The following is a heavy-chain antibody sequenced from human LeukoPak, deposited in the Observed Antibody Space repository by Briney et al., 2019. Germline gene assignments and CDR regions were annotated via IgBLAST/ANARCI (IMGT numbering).Heavy chain of an antibody. CDR2: IRYDGSKK. J-gene: IGHJ4*02. D-gene: IGHD2-2*01. V-gene: IGHV3-30*02. CDR3: AKDSGPAAIRSYYFDY. CDR1: GFTFSSYG. Sequence: PGGSLRLCCAASGFTFSSYGMHWVRQAPGKGLEWVAFIRYDGSKKNYADSVKGRFTISRDNSKNTLYVQMNSLRAEDTAVYYCAKDSGPAAIRSYYFDYWGQGTLVTVSS.